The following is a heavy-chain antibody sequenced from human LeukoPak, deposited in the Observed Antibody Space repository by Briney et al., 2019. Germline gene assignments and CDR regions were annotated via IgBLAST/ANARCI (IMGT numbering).Heavy chain of an antibody. CDR2: INHSGST. V-gene: IGHV4-34*01. J-gene: IGHJ4*02. Sequence: SGTLSLTCAVYGGSFSGYYWSWIRQPPGKGLEWIGEINHSGSTNYNPSLKSRVTISVDTSKNQFSLKLSSVTAADTAVYYCARGGITIFGVVIIPPFDYWGQGTLVTVSS. D-gene: IGHD3-3*01. CDR3: ARGGITIFGVVIIPPFDY. CDR1: GGSFSGYY.